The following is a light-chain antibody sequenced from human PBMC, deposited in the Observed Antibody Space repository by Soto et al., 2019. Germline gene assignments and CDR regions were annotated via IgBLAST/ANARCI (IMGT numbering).Light chain of an antibody. CDR2: GVT. V-gene: IGLV2-11*01. Sequence: SVLTQPRSVSGSPGQSVTISCTGTSSDVGGYDYVSWYQQHPGKAPKLMIYGVTKRPSGVPDRFSGSKSGNTASLTISGLQAEDESDYYCCSHGGRHSYVFGTGTRSPS. CDR1: SSDVGGYDY. CDR3: CSHGGRHSYV. J-gene: IGLJ1*01.